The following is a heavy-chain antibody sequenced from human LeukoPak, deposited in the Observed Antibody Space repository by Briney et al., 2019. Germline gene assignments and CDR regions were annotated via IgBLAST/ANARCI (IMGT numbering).Heavy chain of an antibody. J-gene: IGHJ4*02. CDR3: AKDKSYYYDSGSYGLDY. CDR2: ISGSGGST. V-gene: IGHV3-23*01. D-gene: IGHD3-10*01. Sequence: GGSLRLSCAASGFTFSSYAMSWVRQAPGKGLEWVSAISGSGGSTYYADSVKGRFTISRDNSKNTLYLQMNSLRAEDTAVYNCAKDKSYYYDSGSYGLDYWGQGTLVTVSS. CDR1: GFTFSSYA.